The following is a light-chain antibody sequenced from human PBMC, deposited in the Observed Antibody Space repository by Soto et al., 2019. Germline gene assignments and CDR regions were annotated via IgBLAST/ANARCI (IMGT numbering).Light chain of an antibody. CDR2: DAS. CDR3: QQYGRSPGLLT. J-gene: IGKJ3*01. V-gene: IGKV3-20*01. CDR1: QSVTNSY. Sequence: EIVLTQSPGTLSLSPGERVTLSCRASQSVTNSYLAWYQQKPGQAPRLLIYDASTRATGIPDRFSGSGSGTAFTLTLSRLEPEDFAVYYCQQYGRSPGLLTFGPGTKVDIK.